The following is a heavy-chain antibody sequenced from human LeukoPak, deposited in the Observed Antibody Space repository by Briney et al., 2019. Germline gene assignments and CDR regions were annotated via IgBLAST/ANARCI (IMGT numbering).Heavy chain of an antibody. D-gene: IGHD6-13*01. V-gene: IGHV3-11*01. CDR3: ARDHGSSWRSSSHSNMDV. CDR1: GFTFSDYY. Sequence: GRSLRLSCAASGFTFSDYYMNWIRQAPGKGLEWVAYISSRSSTIFYADSVKDRFTISRDNGKNSLYLQMSGLRAEDTAVYYCARDHGSSWRSSSHSNMDVWGKGTTVTVSS. J-gene: IGHJ6*03. CDR2: ISSRSSTI.